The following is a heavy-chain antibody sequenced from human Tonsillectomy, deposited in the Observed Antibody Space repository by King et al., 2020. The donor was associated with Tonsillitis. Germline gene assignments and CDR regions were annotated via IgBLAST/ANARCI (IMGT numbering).Heavy chain of an antibody. D-gene: IGHD4-17*01. CDR1: GYTFTTYG. CDR3: ARGAPGYGVFVGLGY. Sequence: QLVQSGAEVKKPGASVKVSCKASGYTFTTYGISWVRQAPGQGLEWMGWISTYNGNTNYAQKVQGRVIMTTDTSTNTAYMELRSLRSDDTAVYYCARGAPGYGVFVGLGYWGQGTLVTGSS. V-gene: IGHV1-18*04. J-gene: IGHJ4*02. CDR2: ISTYNGNT.